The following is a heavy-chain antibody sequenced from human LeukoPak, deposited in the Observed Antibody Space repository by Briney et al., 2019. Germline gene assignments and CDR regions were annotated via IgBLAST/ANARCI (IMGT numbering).Heavy chain of an antibody. J-gene: IGHJ1*01. D-gene: IGHD6-19*01. Sequence: GASVKVSCKASGYTFTGYYMHWVRQAPGQGLEWMGWINPNSGGTSYAQKFQGRVTMTRDTSISTAYMELSRLRSDDTAVYYCARDIAYSSGWSYEYFQHWGQGTLVTVSS. CDR1: GYTFTGYY. CDR2: INPNSGGT. CDR3: ARDIAYSSGWSYEYFQH. V-gene: IGHV1-2*02.